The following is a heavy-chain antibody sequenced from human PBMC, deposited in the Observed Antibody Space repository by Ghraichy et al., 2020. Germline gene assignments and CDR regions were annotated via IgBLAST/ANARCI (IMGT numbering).Heavy chain of an antibody. CDR1: GGSVSSGCFY. Sequence: SETLSLTCTVSGGSVSSGCFYGCWIRQPPGKGLEWIGYFYYSGSSNYNPSLTSRVTIPVDTSKNQFSLQLTSVTAADTAVYYGASTGGGYDYPDYWGQGTLVTFSS. CDR2: FYYSGSS. J-gene: IGHJ4*02. D-gene: IGHD5-12*01. CDR3: ASTGGGYDYPDY. V-gene: IGHV4-61*01.